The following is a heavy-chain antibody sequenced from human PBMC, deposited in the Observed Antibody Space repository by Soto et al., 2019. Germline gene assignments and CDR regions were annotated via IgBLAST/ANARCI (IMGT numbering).Heavy chain of an antibody. V-gene: IGHV4-30-4*01. D-gene: IGHD1-7*01. J-gene: IGHJ4*02. CDR1: GGSISSGNYY. CDR2: ISYGGST. Sequence: PSETLSLTCTVSGGSISSGNYYWSWIRQPPGKGLEWIGFISYGGSTYYSASLKSRFTISVDTSKNQFSLNLSFVTAAGTAVYYCATMGTPATGLYYFDYWGQGALVTVSS. CDR3: ATMGTPATGLYYFDY.